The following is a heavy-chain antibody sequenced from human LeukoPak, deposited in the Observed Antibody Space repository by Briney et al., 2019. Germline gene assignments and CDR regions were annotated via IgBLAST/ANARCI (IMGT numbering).Heavy chain of an antibody. CDR1: GYTFSSYW. CDR2: IKQDGSEK. J-gene: IGHJ4*02. Sequence: GGSLRLSCAASGYTFSSYWMSWVRQAPGKGLEWVANIKQDGSEKYYVDSVKGRFTISRDNAKNSLYLQMNSLRAEDTAVYYCARFPPSNYDILTGYYYVRDYFDYWGQGTLVTVSS. CDR3: ARFPPSNYDILTGYYYVRDYFDY. D-gene: IGHD3-9*01. V-gene: IGHV3-7*04.